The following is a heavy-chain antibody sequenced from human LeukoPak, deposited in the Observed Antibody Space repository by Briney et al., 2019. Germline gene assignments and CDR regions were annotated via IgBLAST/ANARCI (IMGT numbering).Heavy chain of an antibody. D-gene: IGHD1-26*01. CDR2: FDPEDGET. Sequence: GASVKVSCKVPGYTLTELSMHWVRQAPGEGLEWMGGFDPEDGETIYAQKFQGRVTMTEDTSTDTAYMELSSLRSEDTAVYYCATDSGSYFYFDYWGQGTLVTVSS. J-gene: IGHJ4*02. CDR3: ATDSGSYFYFDY. V-gene: IGHV1-24*01. CDR1: GYTLTELS.